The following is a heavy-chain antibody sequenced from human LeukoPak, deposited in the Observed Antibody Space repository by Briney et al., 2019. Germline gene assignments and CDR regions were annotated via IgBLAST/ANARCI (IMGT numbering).Heavy chain of an antibody. D-gene: IGHD3-16*02. V-gene: IGHV3-30*18. CDR3: AKNYDYIWGSYRYTDYFDY. CDR1: GFTFSSYG. J-gene: IGHJ4*02. CDR2: ISYDGSNK. Sequence: PGGSLRLSCAASGFTFSSYGMHWVRQAPGKGLEWVAVISYDGSNKYYADSVKGRFTISRDNSRNTLYLQMNSLSPEDTAVYYCAKNYDYIWGSYRYTDYFDYWGQGTLVTVSS.